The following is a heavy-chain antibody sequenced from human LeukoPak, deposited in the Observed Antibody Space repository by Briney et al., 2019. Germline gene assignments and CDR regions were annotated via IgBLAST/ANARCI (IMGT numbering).Heavy chain of an antibody. CDR2: INSGSSTI. D-gene: IGHD1-26*01. CDR3: EKDLSIGETYYGCSDY. J-gene: IGHJ4*02. V-gene: IGHV3-48*01. CDR1: EFSLRSDS. Sequence: PGGSLRLSCGASEFSLRSDSMDWVRQAPGKGLEWVSHINSGSSTIYYADSVKGRFTISRDNAGNSLYLHMKSLRVEDTAVYYCEKDLSIGETYYGCSDYWGQGTLVTVSS.